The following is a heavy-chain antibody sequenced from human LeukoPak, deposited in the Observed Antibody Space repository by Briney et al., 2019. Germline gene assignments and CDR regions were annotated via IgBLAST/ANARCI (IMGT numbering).Heavy chain of an antibody. CDR2: INHSGST. CDR1: GGSFSGYY. V-gene: IGHV4-34*01. J-gene: IGHJ4*02. D-gene: IGHD3-22*01. CDR3: ARGRRYYDSSGYSYYFDY. Sequence: SETLSLTCAVYGGSFSGYYWSWIRQPPGKGLEWIGEINHSGSTNYNPSLKSRVTISVDTSKNQFSLKLSSVTAADTAVYYCARGRRYYDSSGYSYYFDYWGQGTLVTVSS.